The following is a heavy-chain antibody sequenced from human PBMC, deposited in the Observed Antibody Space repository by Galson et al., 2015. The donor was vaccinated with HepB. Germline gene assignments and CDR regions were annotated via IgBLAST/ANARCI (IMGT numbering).Heavy chain of an antibody. J-gene: IGHJ4*02. V-gene: IGHV4-34*01. CDR3: ARGPLRGSSHRKLNY. Sequence: SETLSLTCAVYGGSFSGYYWSWIRQPPGKGLEWIGEINHSGSTNYNPSLKSRVTISVDTSKNQFSLKLSSVTAADTAVYYCARGPLRGSSHRKLNYWGQGTRVTVS. D-gene: IGHD2-2*01. CDR1: GGSFSGYY. CDR2: INHSGST.